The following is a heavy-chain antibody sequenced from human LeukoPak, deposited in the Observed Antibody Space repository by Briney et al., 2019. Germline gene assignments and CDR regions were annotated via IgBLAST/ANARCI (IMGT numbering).Heavy chain of an antibody. CDR1: GYTFTGYY. D-gene: IGHD1-14*01. CDR2: INPNSGGT. CDR3: ASQMGTGDQESYFDY. J-gene: IGHJ4*02. Sequence: ASVKVSCKASGYTFTGYYMHWVRQAPGQGLEWMGWINPNSGGTNYAQKFQGRVTMTRDTSISTAYMELSRLRPDDTAVYYCASQMGTGDQESYFDYWGQGTLVTVSS. V-gene: IGHV1-2*02.